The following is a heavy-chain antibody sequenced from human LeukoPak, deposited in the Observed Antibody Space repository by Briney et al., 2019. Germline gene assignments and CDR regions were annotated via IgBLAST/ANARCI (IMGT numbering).Heavy chain of an antibody. CDR1: GGSFSGYY. V-gene: IGHV4-34*01. Sequence: SETLSLTCAVYGGSFSGYYWSWIRQPPGKGLEWIGEINHSGSTNYNPSLKSRVTISVDTSKNQFSLRLSSVTAADTAVYYCARGLSLVEATNDYWGQGTLVTVSS. J-gene: IGHJ4*02. CDR2: INHSGST. CDR3: ARGLSLVEATNDY. D-gene: IGHD1-26*01.